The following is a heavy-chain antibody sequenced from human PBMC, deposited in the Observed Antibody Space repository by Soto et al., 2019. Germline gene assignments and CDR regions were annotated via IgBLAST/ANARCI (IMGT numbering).Heavy chain of an antibody. CDR3: ARTMKVGNCGGDCSRSYWYFDL. D-gene: IGHD2-21*02. V-gene: IGHV2-26*01. CDR1: GFSLSNARMG. Sequence: QVTLKESGPVLVKPTETLTLTCTVSGFSLSNARMGVSWIRRPPGKALEWLAHMFSNDEKSYNTSLKSRLPISKDTSKSQVVLTMTNRDPVDTDTFCCARTMKVGNCGGDCSRSYWYFDLWGRGTLVTVSS. J-gene: IGHJ2*01. CDR2: MFSNDEK.